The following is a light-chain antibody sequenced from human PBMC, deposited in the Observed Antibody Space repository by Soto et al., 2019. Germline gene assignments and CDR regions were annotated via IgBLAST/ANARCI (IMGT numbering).Light chain of an antibody. J-gene: IGLJ2*01. Sequence: HSALIQPPSASGSPGQSVTISCTGTSSDVGGYNYVSWYQQHPGKAPKLMIYEVSKRPSGVPDRFSGSKSGNTASLTVSGLQAEDEADYYCSSYAGSNNFGVFGGGTKLTVL. V-gene: IGLV2-8*01. CDR1: SSDVGGYNY. CDR2: EVS. CDR3: SSYAGSNNFGV.